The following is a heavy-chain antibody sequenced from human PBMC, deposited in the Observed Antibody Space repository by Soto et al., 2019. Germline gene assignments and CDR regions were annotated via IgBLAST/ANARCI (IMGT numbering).Heavy chain of an antibody. V-gene: IGHV3-23*01. CDR1: GFTFSSYA. CDR2: ISGSGGST. Sequence: GGSLRLSCAASGFTFSSYAMSWVRQAPGKGQEWVSAISGSGGSTYYADSVKGRFTLSRDNSKNTLYLQMNSLRAEDTAVYYCSEYRSTGDGPYYYYGMDVWGQVTTVTASS. CDR3: SEYRSTGDGPYYYYGMDV. D-gene: IGHD7-27*01. J-gene: IGHJ6*02.